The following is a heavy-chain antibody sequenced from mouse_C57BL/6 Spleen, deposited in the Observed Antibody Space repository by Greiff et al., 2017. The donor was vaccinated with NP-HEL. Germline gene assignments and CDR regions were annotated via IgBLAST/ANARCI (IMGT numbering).Heavy chain of an antibody. CDR3: ARRDYGSTLDY. V-gene: IGHV1-55*01. CDR2: IYPGSGST. D-gene: IGHD1-1*01. J-gene: IGHJ2*01. CDR1: GYTFTSYW. Sequence: VKLQQPGAELVKPGASVKMSCKASGYTFTSYWITWVKQRPGQGLEWIGDIYPGSGSTNYNEKFKSKATLTVDTSSSTAYMQLSSLTSEDSAVYYCARRDYGSTLDYWGQGTTLTVSS.